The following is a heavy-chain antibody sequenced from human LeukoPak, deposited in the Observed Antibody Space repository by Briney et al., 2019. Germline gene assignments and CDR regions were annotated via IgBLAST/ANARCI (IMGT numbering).Heavy chain of an antibody. CDR3: AKDPRVATIVIFYC. J-gene: IGHJ4*02. V-gene: IGHV3-23*01. CDR1: GFTFSSYA. CDR2: ISGGGGVT. Sequence: PGGSQRLFCAASGFTFSSYAMSWVRHAPGKGLEWVSAISGGGGVTYYADSVKGRLTISRDNSKNTLYLQINSVRAEDTAVYYCAKDPRVATIVIFYCWGQGTLVTVSS. D-gene: IGHD5-12*01.